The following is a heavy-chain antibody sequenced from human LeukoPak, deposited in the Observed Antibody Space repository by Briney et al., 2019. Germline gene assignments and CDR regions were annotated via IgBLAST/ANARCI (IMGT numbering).Heavy chain of an antibody. J-gene: IGHJ4*02. D-gene: IGHD2-15*01. Sequence: KTGGSLRLSCAASGFTFSSYSMNWVRQAPGKGLEWVSSISSSSSYIYYADSAKGRFTISRDNAKNSLYLQMNSLRAEDTAVYYCARDNPRCCGVVPANIDDSWGQGTLVTVSS. CDR3: ARDNPRCCGVVPANIDDS. CDR1: GFTFSSYS. V-gene: IGHV3-21*01. CDR2: ISSSSSYI.